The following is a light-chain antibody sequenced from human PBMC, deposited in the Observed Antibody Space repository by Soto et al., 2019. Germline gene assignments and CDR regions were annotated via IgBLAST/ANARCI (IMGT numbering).Light chain of an antibody. CDR1: RSISSRN. J-gene: IGKJ5*01. Sequence: EIVMTQSPATLSVSPGERATLSCRASRSISSRNLAWYQQKPGQAPRLLIYGASTRATGIPARFSGSGSGTEFTLTISSLQSEDFALYYCQQHDDWPLTFGQGTRLEIK. CDR3: QQHDDWPLT. V-gene: IGKV3-15*01. CDR2: GAS.